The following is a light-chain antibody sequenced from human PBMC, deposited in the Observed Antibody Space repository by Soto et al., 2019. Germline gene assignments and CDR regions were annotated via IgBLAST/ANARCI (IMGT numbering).Light chain of an antibody. CDR3: QQVYVYPST. Sequence: AIPMTQSPSSLSASPGDRVTITSRASQGISSYLPWYQQKPGKAPNLLIYAASTLQSGVPSRFSGGGSGTDFTPTISSLQPEDFATYYCQQVYVYPSTFGGGTKVDI. J-gene: IGKJ4*01. CDR2: AAS. V-gene: IGKV1-8*01. CDR1: QGISSY.